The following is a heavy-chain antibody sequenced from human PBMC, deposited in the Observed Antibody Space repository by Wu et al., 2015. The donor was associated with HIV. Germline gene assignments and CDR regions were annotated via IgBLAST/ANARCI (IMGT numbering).Heavy chain of an antibody. CDR2: IIPVFGTA. V-gene: IGHV1-69*13. J-gene: IGHJ3*02. Sequence: QVQLVQSGAEVKKPGSSVKVSCKASGGTFSNYAINWVRQAPGQGLEWMGRIIPVFGTANYAQKFQGRVTISADESTSTVYMELINLRSEDTAVYYCARGVTELRDAFDIWGQGTMVTVSS. CDR3: ARGVTELRDAFDI. D-gene: IGHD1-14*01. CDR1: GGTFSNYA.